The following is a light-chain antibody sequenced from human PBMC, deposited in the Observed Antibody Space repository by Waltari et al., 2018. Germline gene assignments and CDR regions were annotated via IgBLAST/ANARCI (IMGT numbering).Light chain of an antibody. V-gene: IGKV1-5*03. J-gene: IGKJ1*01. CDR3: QQYDGFWT. Sequence: DIQMTQSPSTLSASVVDRVPITCRASQSISDWLAWYQQKPGKAPKLLIYKASSLQSGVPSRFSGSGSGTEFTLTISSLQPDDFATYYCQQYDGFWTFGQGTKVDIK. CDR1: QSISDW. CDR2: KAS.